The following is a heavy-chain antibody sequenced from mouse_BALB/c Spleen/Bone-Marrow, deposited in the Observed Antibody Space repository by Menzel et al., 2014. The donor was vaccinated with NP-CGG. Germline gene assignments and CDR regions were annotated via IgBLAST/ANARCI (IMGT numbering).Heavy chain of an antibody. J-gene: IGHJ3*01. D-gene: IGHD2-1*01. CDR3: ARDTGNYVRFAY. CDR1: GFTFTDYY. V-gene: IGHV7-3*02. Sequence: EVQGVESGGGLVQPGGSLRLSCATSGFTFTDYYMSWVRQPPGKALEWLGFIRNKANGYTTEYSASVKGRFTISRDNSQSILYLQMNTLRAGDSATYYCARDTGNYVRFAYWGQGTLVTVSA. CDR2: IRNKANGYTT.